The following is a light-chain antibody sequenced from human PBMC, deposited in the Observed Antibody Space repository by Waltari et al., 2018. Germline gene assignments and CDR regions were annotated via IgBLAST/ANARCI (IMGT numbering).Light chain of an antibody. V-gene: IGLV1-40*01. CDR1: GSNTGAGYD. Sequence: SVLTQPPSVSGAPGQRVTISCTGGGSNTGAGYDVHWYRQLPGKAPELLIYGVNNRPSGVPDRFFGSLSGTSASLAITGLQAEDEADYYCQSYDTSLSVVFGGGTKLTV. CDR3: QSYDTSLSVV. CDR2: GVN. J-gene: IGLJ2*01.